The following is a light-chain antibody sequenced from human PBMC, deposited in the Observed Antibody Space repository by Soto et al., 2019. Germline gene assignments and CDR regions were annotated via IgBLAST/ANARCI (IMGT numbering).Light chain of an antibody. CDR3: SSYTRSNSLYV. CDR1: SSDVGDYNY. V-gene: IGLV2-14*01. J-gene: IGLJ1*01. Sequence: QSALAQHASVSGSPGQSITISCTGTSSDVGDYNYVSWYQQHPGKAPKLMIYEVSNRPSGVSNRFSGSKSGNTASLTISGLQAEDEADYYCSSYTRSNSLYVFGTGTKVTV. CDR2: EVS.